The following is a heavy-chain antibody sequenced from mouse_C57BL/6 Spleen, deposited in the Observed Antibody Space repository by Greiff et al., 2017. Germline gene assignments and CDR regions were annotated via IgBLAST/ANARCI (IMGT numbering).Heavy chain of an antibody. CDR1: GYTFTSSW. V-gene: IGHV1-64*01. Sequence: VQLQQPGAELVKPGASVKLSCKASGYTFTSSWMHWVKQRPGQGLEWIGMIHPNSGSTNYNEKFKSKATLTVDKSSSTAYMQLSSLTSVDSAVYYCARDSSGYGYWGQGTTRTVSS. CDR2: IHPNSGST. CDR3: ARDSSGYGY. J-gene: IGHJ2*01. D-gene: IGHD3-2*02.